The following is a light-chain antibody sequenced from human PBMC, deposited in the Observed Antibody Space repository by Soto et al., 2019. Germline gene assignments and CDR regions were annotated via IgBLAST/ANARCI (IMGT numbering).Light chain of an antibody. CDR2: EVS. J-gene: IGLJ7*01. CDR1: SSDVGGHNY. V-gene: IGLV2-8*01. Sequence: QSALTQPPSASGSPGQSVTISCTGTSSDVGGHNYVSWYQQYPGKAPKLMIYEVSKRPSGVPDRFSGSKSVNTASLTVSGLQAEDEADYYCSSYAGSTNVIFGGGTQLTVL. CDR3: SSYAGSTNVI.